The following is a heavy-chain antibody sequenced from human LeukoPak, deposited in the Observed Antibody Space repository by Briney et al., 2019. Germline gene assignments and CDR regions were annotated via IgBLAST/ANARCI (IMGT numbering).Heavy chain of an antibody. Sequence: GESLKISCKGSGYSFTSYWFGWVRQMPGKGLEWMGIIYPGDSDTRYSPSFQGQVTISADKSISTAYLQWSSLKASDTAMYYCARGARIAARPYYFDYWGQGTLVTVSS. CDR2: IYPGDSDT. D-gene: IGHD6-6*01. CDR3: ARGARIAARPYYFDY. V-gene: IGHV5-51*01. J-gene: IGHJ4*02. CDR1: GYSFTSYW.